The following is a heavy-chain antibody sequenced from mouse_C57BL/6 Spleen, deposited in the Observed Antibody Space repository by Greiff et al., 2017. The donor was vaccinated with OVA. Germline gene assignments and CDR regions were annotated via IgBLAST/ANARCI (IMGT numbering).Heavy chain of an antibody. Sequence: VQLQQSGPELVKPGASVKISCKASGYTFTDYYMNWVKQSHGKSLEWIGDINPNNGGTSYNQKFKGKATLTVDKSSSTAYMERRSLTSEDSAVYYCARREEAWFAYWGQGTLVTVSA. CDR3: ARREEAWFAY. CDR1: GYTFTDYY. J-gene: IGHJ3*01. CDR2: INPNNGGT. V-gene: IGHV1-26*01.